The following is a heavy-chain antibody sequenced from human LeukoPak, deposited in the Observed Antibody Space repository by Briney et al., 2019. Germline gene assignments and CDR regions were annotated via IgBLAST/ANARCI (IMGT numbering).Heavy chain of an antibody. V-gene: IGHV3-23*01. CDR1: GFTFSSYA. Sequence: GGSLRLSCAASGFTFSSYAMSWVRQAPGKGLEWVSANSGSGGSTYYADSVKGRFTISRDNSKNTLYLQMNSLRAEDTAVYYCAKDQAPVYCSGGSCYGYWGQGTLVTVSS. D-gene: IGHD2-15*01. CDR2: NSGSGGST. J-gene: IGHJ4*02. CDR3: AKDQAPVYCSGGSCYGY.